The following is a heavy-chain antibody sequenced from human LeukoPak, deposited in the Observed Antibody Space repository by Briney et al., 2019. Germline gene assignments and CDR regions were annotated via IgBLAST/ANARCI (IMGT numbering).Heavy chain of an antibody. D-gene: IGHD6-13*01. J-gene: IGHJ4*02. CDR2: VYHGGNT. Sequence: SETLSLTCTVSGYSISNGYYWGWIRPPPGKGLEFIGSVYHGGNTYYKASLKSRVTISLDTSKNQFSLRLSSVTAADTAVYYCARVGGSSSYDYWGQGTLVTVSS. V-gene: IGHV4-38-2*02. CDR1: GYSISNGYY. CDR3: ARVGGSSSYDY.